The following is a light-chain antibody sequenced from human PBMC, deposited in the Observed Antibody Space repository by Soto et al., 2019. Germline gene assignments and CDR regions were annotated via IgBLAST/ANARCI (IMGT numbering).Light chain of an antibody. CDR2: GNS. J-gene: IGLJ2*01. CDR3: QSYDSSLSGVV. Sequence: QAVVTQPPSVSGAPGQRVTISCTGSSSNIGAGYDVHWYQQLPGTAPKLLIYGNSNRPSGVPDRFSGSKSGTSASLAITGLQAEDDDDYYCQSYDSSLSGVVFGGGTKVTVL. V-gene: IGLV1-40*01. CDR1: SSNIGAGYD.